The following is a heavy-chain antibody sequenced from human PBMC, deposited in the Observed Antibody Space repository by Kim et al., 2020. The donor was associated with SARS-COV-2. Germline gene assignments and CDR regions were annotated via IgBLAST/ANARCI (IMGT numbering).Heavy chain of an antibody. CDR3: ASLYSSSWYVLAYFDL. Sequence: SLKSRVTISVDTSKNQFSLKLSSVTAADTAVYYCASLYSSSWYVLAYFDLWGRGTLVTVSS. V-gene: IGHV4-34*01. D-gene: IGHD6-13*01. J-gene: IGHJ2*01.